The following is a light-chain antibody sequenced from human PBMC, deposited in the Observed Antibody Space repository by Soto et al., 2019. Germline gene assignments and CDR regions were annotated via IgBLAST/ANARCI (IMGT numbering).Light chain of an antibody. J-gene: IGKJ3*01. V-gene: IGKV1-12*01. CDR2: VAS. CDR3: QQADSFPFT. CDR1: QDIGTW. Sequence: DIQLTQSPSSVSASVGDRVTITCRASQDIGTWLAWYQQKPGKVPKLLIYVASNLQSGVPSRFSGAGSGTDFNLTITSLQPEDFATYHCQQADSFPFTFGPGTKVDFK.